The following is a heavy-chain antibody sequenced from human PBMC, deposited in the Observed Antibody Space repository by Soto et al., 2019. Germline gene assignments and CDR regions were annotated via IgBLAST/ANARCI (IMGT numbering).Heavy chain of an antibody. D-gene: IGHD2-8*02. J-gene: IGHJ5*02. CDR1: GLTFSAYD. CDR2: IGTQHDA. Sequence: VQLVESGGGLVQPGGSLRLSCAASGLTFSAYDMHWVRQATGKGLEWVAAIGTQHDAYYPDSVKGRFTSSRENAKNSLYLQMNSLRAGDTAVYYCARQASYWHGGGGWLDPWGQGTLVTVSS. CDR3: ARQASYWHGGGGWLDP. V-gene: IGHV3-13*01.